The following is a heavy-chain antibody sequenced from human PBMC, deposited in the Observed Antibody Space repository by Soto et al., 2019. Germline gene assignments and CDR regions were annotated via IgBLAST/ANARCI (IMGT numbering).Heavy chain of an antibody. CDR3: ARAQAWGIHDY. CDR1: GYTFTSYY. D-gene: IGHD7-27*01. CDR2: INPSGGST. Sequence: QVQLVQSGAEVKKPGASVNISCKASGYTFTSYYMHWVRQAPGQGLEWVGTINPSGGSTTYAQKFQGRVHMTRDTSTSTVYMELSSLISEDTAVYHCARAQAWGIHDYWGQGTLVTVSS. V-gene: IGHV1-46*03. J-gene: IGHJ4*02.